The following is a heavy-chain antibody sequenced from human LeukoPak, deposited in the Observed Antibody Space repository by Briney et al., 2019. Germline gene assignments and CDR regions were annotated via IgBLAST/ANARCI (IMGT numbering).Heavy chain of an antibody. D-gene: IGHD4-17*01. V-gene: IGHV3-30-3*01. CDR1: GFTFSSYA. CDR3: ARDPYGDYYFDY. J-gene: IGHJ4*02. CDR2: ISYDGSNK. Sequence: GGSLRLSCAASGFTFSSYAMHWVRQAPGKGLEWVAVISYDGSNKYYADSVKGRFTISRDNSKNTLYLQMNSLRAEDTAAYYCARDPYGDYYFDYWGQGTLVTVSS.